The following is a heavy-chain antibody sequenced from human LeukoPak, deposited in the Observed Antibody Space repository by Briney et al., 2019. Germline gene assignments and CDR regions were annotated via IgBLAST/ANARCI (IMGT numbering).Heavy chain of an antibody. V-gene: IGHV4-59*01. CDR1: DGSISSYY. CDR3: AGVVITDAFDI. Sequence: SETLSLTCTVSDGSISSYYWSWIRQPPGKGLEWIGYIYYSGSTNYNPSLKSRVTISVDTSKNQFSLKLSSVTAADTAVYYCAGVVITDAFDIWGQGTMVTVSS. J-gene: IGHJ3*02. D-gene: IGHD3-22*01. CDR2: IYYSGST.